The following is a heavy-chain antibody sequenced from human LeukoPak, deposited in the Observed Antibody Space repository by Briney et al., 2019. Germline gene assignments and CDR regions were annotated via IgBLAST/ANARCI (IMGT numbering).Heavy chain of an antibody. Sequence: GASVKVSCKASGYTLTSYYMHWVRQAPGQGLEWMGIINPSGGSTSHAQKFQGRLTMTRDTSTSTVYMELSSLRSEDTAVYYCASVTSSGWYDSWGQGTLVTVSS. CDR2: INPSGGST. J-gene: IGHJ5*01. CDR1: GYTLTSYY. V-gene: IGHV1-46*01. CDR3: ASVTSSGWYDS. D-gene: IGHD6-19*01.